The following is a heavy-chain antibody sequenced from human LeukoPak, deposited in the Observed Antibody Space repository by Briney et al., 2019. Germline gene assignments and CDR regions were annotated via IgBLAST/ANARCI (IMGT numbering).Heavy chain of an antibody. CDR3: ARGLYGRLSAFFDP. V-gene: IGHV1-8*01. J-gene: IGHJ5*02. CDR1: GYTFTSYD. Sequence: ASVKVSCKASGYTFTSYDINWVRQATGQGLEWMGWMNPNSGNTGYAQKFQRRATMTRNTSISTAYMELSSLRSEDTAVYYCARGLYGRLSAFFDPWGQGTLVTVSS. CDR2: MNPNSGNT. D-gene: IGHD2/OR15-2a*01.